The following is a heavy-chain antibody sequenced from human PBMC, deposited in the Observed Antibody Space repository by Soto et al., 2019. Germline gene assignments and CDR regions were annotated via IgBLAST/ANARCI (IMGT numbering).Heavy chain of an antibody. CDR2: IWYDGSNK. V-gene: IGHV3-33*01. CDR3: AILNSPIVVVPAAIFT. CDR1: GFTFSSYG. Sequence: GGSLRLSCAASGFTFSSYGMHWVRQAPGKGLEWVAVIWYDGSNKYYADSVKGRFTISRDNSKNTLYLQMNSLRAEDTAVYYCAILNSPIVVVPAAIFTWGQGTLVTVSS. D-gene: IGHD2-2*01. J-gene: IGHJ5*02.